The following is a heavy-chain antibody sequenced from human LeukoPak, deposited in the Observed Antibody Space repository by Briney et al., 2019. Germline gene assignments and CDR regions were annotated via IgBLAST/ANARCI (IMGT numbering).Heavy chain of an antibody. Sequence: GESLKISCQGSGYIFTNYWIAWVRQMPGKGLEWMGIIYPDDSEIKYSPAFQGQVTTSADTSINTAYLQWSNLRASDTAVYYCARSLRSSSQHHLAYWGQGTLVTVSS. J-gene: IGHJ4*02. V-gene: IGHV5-51*01. CDR1: GYIFTNYW. D-gene: IGHD4-17*01. CDR3: ARSLRSSSQHHLAY. CDR2: IYPDDSEI.